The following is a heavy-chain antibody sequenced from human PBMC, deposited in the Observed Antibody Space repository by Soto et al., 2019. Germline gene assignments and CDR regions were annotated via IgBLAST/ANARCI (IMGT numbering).Heavy chain of an antibody. CDR3: AKVIEMATRVGAFDI. J-gene: IGHJ3*02. D-gene: IGHD5-12*01. CDR2: ISGSGGST. Sequence: GGSLRLSCAASGFTFSSYAMSWFRQAPGKGLEWVSAISGSGGSTYYADSVEGRFTISRDNSKNTLYLQMNSLRAEDTAVYYCAKVIEMATRVGAFDIWGQGTMVTVSS. V-gene: IGHV3-23*01. CDR1: GFTFSSYA.